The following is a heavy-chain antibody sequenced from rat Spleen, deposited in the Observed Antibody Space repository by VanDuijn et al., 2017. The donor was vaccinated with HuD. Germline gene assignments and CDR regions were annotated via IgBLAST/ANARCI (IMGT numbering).Heavy chain of an antibody. CDR3: ARRNSGIFDY. D-gene: IGHD4-4*01. V-gene: IGHV5-25*01. CDR1: GFTFSNYD. Sequence: EVQLVESGGGLVQPGRSMKLSCAASGFTFSNYDMAWVRQAPTKGLEWVASISFDGSSTYYRDSVKGRFTISRDNTKRTLYLQMDSLRSEDTATYYCARRNSGIFDYWGQGVMVTVSS. CDR2: ISFDGSST. J-gene: IGHJ2*01.